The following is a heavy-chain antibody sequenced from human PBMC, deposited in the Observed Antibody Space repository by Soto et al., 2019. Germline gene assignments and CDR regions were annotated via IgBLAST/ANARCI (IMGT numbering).Heavy chain of an antibody. CDR2: ISASGVTT. J-gene: IGHJ4*02. D-gene: IGHD2-8*02. V-gene: IGHV3-23*01. CDR3: AKDRTPSLTLSPPPQAITNLLVGQCFAS. CDR1: GFAFHTHA. Sequence: EVQLLESGGGLVQPGGSLRLSCAASGFAFHTHALSWVRQAPGKGLEWVSGISASGVTTYYADSVKGRFTISRDNSKNTDALQMNSLRAVDTAFYSCAKDRTPSLTLSPPPQAITNLLVGQCFASWGQGTLVTVSS.